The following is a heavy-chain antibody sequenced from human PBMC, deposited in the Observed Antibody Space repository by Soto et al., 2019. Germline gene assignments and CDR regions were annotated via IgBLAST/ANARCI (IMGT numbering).Heavy chain of an antibody. CDR3: AKYPTRERQLRVDY. V-gene: IGHV1-18*01. Sequence: GASVKVSRKTSGYNFTSYGISCVRHAPGQGLEWMGWINTFSGSTNYAQKYQGRVSMTTDTSTRTAYMELRSLRSDDTATYYFAKYPTRERQLRVDYWGQGTLVTVSS. D-gene: IGHD6-13*01. CDR2: INTFSGST. J-gene: IGHJ4*02. CDR1: GYNFTSYG.